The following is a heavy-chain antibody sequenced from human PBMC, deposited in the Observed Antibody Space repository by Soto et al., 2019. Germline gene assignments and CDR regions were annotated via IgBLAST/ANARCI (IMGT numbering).Heavy chain of an antibody. D-gene: IGHD6-13*01. Sequence: GGSLRLSCAASGFTFSSYGMHWVRQAPGKGLEWVAVIWYDGSNKYYADSVKGRFTISRDNSKNTLYLQMNSLRAEDTAVYYCARGRIAATEGAFDIWGQGTMVTVSS. CDR3: ARGRIAATEGAFDI. J-gene: IGHJ3*02. CDR2: IWYDGSNK. CDR1: GFTFSSYG. V-gene: IGHV3-33*01.